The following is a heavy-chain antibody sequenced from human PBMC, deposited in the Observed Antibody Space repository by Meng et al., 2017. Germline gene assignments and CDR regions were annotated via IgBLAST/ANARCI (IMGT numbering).Heavy chain of an antibody. CDR2: IWYDGSNK. V-gene: IGHV3-33*01. Sequence: GSLRLSCAASGFTFSSYGMHWVRQAPGKGLEWVAVIWYDGSNKYYADSVKGRFTISRDNSKNTLYLQMNSLRAEDTAVYYCARDNKVQQLVPDAFDIWGQGTMVTVSS. D-gene: IGHD6-13*01. J-gene: IGHJ3*02. CDR1: GFTFSSYG. CDR3: ARDNKVQQLVPDAFDI.